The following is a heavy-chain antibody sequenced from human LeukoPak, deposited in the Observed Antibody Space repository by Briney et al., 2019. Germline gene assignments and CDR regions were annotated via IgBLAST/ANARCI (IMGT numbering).Heavy chain of an antibody. CDR2: IRPYNGNT. D-gene: IGHD3-16*01. CDR3: ARDNYDYVWGTQRVDF. V-gene: IGHV1-18*01. J-gene: IGHJ4*02. CDR1: GFTFTKYG. Sequence: ASVKVSLRASGFTFTKYGINWVRQAPGQGLEWMGLIRPYNGNTNYAQKLQGRVTMTTDTSTSTAYMEVRSLKFDDTAVYYCARDNYDYVWGTQRVDFWGQGTLVTVSS.